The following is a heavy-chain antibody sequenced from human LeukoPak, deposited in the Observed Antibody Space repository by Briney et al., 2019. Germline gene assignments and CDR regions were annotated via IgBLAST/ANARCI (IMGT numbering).Heavy chain of an antibody. V-gene: IGHV5-51*01. CDR3: ARHYDYNWFDP. J-gene: IGHJ5*02. D-gene: IGHD3-3*01. CDR1: GFSFTSYW. Sequence: GESLKISRKSPGFSFTSYWNGLGRQMPGKGLGGMGSYYPGGSDTIYSPSFQAQVTISTDKSISTAYLQWSSLKASDTAMYYCARHYDYNWFDPWGQGTLVTVSS. CDR2: YYPGGSDT.